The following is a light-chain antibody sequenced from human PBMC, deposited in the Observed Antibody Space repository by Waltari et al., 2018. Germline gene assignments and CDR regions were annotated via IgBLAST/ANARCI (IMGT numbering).Light chain of an antibody. Sequence: QSALTQPASVSGSPGQSITISCTGTSSDVGGYNYVSWYQQHPDKAPKLMIYDVNNRASGVSNRFAGSKSGNTASLTISGLQAEDEADYYCSSYTSSSTLFGGGTKLTVL. CDR2: DVN. V-gene: IGLV2-14*03. CDR3: SSYTSSSTL. J-gene: IGLJ2*01. CDR1: SSDVGGYNY.